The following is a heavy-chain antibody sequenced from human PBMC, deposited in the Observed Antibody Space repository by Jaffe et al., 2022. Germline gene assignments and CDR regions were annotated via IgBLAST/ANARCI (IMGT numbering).Heavy chain of an antibody. J-gene: IGHJ5*02. V-gene: IGHV3-23*01. CDR3: AKGDLGYCSGGSCYGVYNWFDP. Sequence: EVQLLESGGGLVQPGGSLRLSCAASGFTFSSYAMSWVRQAPGKGLEWVSAISGSGGSTYYADSVKGRFTISRDNSKNTLYLQMNSLRAEDTAVYYCAKGDLGYCSGGSCYGVYNWFDPWGQGTLVTVSS. CDR2: ISGSGGST. CDR1: GFTFSSYA. D-gene: IGHD2-15*01.